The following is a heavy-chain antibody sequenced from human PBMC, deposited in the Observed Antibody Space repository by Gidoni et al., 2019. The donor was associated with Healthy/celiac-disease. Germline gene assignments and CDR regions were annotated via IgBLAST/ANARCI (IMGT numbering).Heavy chain of an antibody. D-gene: IGHD3-3*01. J-gene: IGHJ4*02. Sequence: QVQLQESGPGLVKPSETLSLTCTVSGGSISSYYWSWIRQPPGKGLEWIGYIYYSGSTNYNPSLKSRVTISVDTSKNQFSLKLSSVTAADTAVYYCARLSGPYYDFWSGYLDYWGQGTLVTVSS. CDR3: ARLSGPYYDFWSGYLDY. V-gene: IGHV4-59*08. CDR2: IYYSGST. CDR1: GGSISSYY.